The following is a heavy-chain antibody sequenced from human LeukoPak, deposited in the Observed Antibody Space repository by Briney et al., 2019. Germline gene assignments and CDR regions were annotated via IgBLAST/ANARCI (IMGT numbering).Heavy chain of an antibody. D-gene: IGHD3-22*01. CDR1: GYTFTDYY. CDR3: ASGLAYYESSGYPTI. V-gene: IGHV1-2*02. Sequence: ASVKVSCKASGYTFTDYYIHWVRQAPGQGLEWVGWISPHTGGSNLAQTFQGRVTMTRDTPTSTVHMELSRLTSDDTAMYYCASGLAYYESSGYPTIWGQATLVTVSS. CDR2: ISPHTGGS. J-gene: IGHJ4*02.